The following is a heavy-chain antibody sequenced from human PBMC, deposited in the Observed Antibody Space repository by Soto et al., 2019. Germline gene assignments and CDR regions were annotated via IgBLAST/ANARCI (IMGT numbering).Heavy chain of an antibody. CDR1: GFTFTSYW. J-gene: IGHJ4*02. Sequence: EVQLVESGGGLVQPGGSLSLSCAASGFTFTSYWMHWVRQVPGEGLVWVSRINSDGSSTSYADSVKGRFTISRDNAINXVFLQRHSLRAEDTAVYYCSGGYDHGGNSGPYFDYWGQGTLVTVSS. D-gene: IGHD4-17*01. CDR3: SGGYDHGGNSGPYFDY. V-gene: IGHV3-74*01. CDR2: INSDGSST.